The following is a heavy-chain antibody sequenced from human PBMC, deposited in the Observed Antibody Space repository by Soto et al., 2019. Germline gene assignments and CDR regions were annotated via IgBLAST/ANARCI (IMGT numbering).Heavy chain of an antibody. CDR2: MNPNSGNT. CDR1: GYTFTSYD. V-gene: IGHV1-8*01. CDR3: ARELAVAGATP. Sequence: ASVKVSCKASGYTFTSYDINWVRQATGQGLEWMGWMNPNSGNTAYAQKFQGRVTMTRNTSISTAYMELSSLRSEDTAVYYCARELAVAGATPWGQGTLVTVSS. D-gene: IGHD6-19*01. J-gene: IGHJ5*02.